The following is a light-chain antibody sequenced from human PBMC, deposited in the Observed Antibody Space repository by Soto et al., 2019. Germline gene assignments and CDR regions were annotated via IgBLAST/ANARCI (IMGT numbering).Light chain of an antibody. CDR2: LDSAGRH. CDR1: SGHSTYA. V-gene: IGLV4-69*01. Sequence: QSVLTQSPSASASLGASVKLTCTLSSGHSTYAIAWHQQQPEKGPRFLMNLDSAGRHSKGDEIPDRFSGSSSGAERYLTISSLQSEDEADYYCQTRGTGFRVFGGGTKLTVL. CDR3: QTRGTGFRV. J-gene: IGLJ3*02.